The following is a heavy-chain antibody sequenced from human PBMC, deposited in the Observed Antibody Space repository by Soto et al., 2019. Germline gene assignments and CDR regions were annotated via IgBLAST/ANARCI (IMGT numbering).Heavy chain of an antibody. CDR2: IYYSGST. V-gene: IGHV4-39*01. CDR3: ARHREAVY. Sequence: SETLSLTCTVSGGSISSSSYYWGWIRQPPGKGLEWIGSIYYSGSTYYNPSLKSRVTISVDTSKNQFSLKLSSVTAADTAVYYCARHREAVYWGQGTLVTVSS. CDR1: GGSISSSSYY. J-gene: IGHJ4*02. D-gene: IGHD6-19*01.